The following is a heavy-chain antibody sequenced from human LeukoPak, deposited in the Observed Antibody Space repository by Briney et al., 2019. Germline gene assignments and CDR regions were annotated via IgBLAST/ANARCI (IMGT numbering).Heavy chain of an antibody. CDR1: GYSIGSDFY. CDR2: IYRSGNT. CDR3: ARHSVASPSDA. V-gene: IGHV4-38-2*01. D-gene: IGHD2-21*01. J-gene: IGHJ5*02. Sequence: SETVSLTCVVSGYSIGSDFYWGWIRQPPGKGLEWIASIYRSGNTYSNSSLKSRVRMSIDTSKNHFSLRLTSVTAADTAVYYCARHSVASPSDAWGPGTLVTVSS.